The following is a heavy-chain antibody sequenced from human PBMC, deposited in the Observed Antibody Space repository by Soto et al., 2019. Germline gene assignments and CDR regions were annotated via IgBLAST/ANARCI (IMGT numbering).Heavy chain of an antibody. CDR1: GFPFSSYW. V-gene: IGHV3-74*01. CDR2: INSDGSST. D-gene: IGHD2-21*02. J-gene: IGHJ4*02. Sequence: PGGSLRLSCAASGFPFSSYWMHWVRPTPGKGLVWVSRINSDGSSTSYADSVKGRFTISRDNAKNTLYLQMNSLRAEDTAVYYCATAVGGYFDYDYWGQGTLVTVSS. CDR3: ATAVGGYFDYDY.